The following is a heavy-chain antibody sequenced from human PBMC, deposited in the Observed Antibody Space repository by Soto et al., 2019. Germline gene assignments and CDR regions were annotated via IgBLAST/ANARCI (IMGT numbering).Heavy chain of an antibody. CDR1: GYRFNSYG. D-gene: IGHD6-13*01. CDR3: ARTDSRPQDFDY. J-gene: IGHJ4*02. V-gene: IGHV1-18*01. CDR2: ISGYNGNT. Sequence: GASVKVSCKASGYRFNSYGIMWVRQATGQGLEWMGWISGYNGNTKYAQKLQGRVIMTTYTSTSTAYMELRSLRSDDTAVYYCARTDSRPQDFDYWGQGTLVTVSS.